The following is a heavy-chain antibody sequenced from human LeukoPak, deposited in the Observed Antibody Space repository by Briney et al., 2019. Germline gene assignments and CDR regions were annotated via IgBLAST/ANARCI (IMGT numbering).Heavy chain of an antibody. CDR3: ASLGTYCSGGSCYSFDY. CDR1: GGSFSGYY. V-gene: IGHV4-34*01. CDR2: INHSGST. D-gene: IGHD2-15*01. Sequence: SETLSLTCAVYGGSFSGYYWSWIRQSPGKGLEWIGEINHSGSTNYNPSLKSRVTISVDTSKNQLSLKLSSVTAADTAVYYCASLGTYCSGGSCYSFDYWGQGTLVTVSS. J-gene: IGHJ4*02.